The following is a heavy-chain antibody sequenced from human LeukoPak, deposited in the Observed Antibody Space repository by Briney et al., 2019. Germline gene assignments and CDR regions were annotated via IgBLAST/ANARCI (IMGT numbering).Heavy chain of an antibody. CDR3: RIVVMPAAAFDY. D-gene: IGHD2-2*01. CDR1: GGSITNTAYY. Sequence: SETLSLTCTVSGGSITNTAYYWGWIRQPPGQGLEWIGGVYNSGKIYYNPSLKSRVTTSIDTSNNQFSLNLNSVTAADTAVYYCRIVVMPAAAFDYWGQGALVTVSS. CDR2: VYNSGKI. V-gene: IGHV4-39*07. J-gene: IGHJ4*02.